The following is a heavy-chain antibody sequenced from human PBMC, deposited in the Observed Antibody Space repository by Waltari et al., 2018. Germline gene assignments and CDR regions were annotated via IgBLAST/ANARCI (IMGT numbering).Heavy chain of an antibody. CDR1: GYNFRPYG. V-gene: IGHV1-18*01. D-gene: IGHD1-1*01. Sequence: QGQLLQSGAEVKKPGASVTVSCKASGYNFRPYGISWVRQAPGQGLEWMGWFNPYKGNTNYAQMVQDRVTLTTDTSTSTAYMELRSLTSADTAVYYCARVRASGGNSAFDIWGQGTMVTVSS. CDR3: ARVRASGGNSAFDI. J-gene: IGHJ3*02. CDR2: FNPYKGNT.